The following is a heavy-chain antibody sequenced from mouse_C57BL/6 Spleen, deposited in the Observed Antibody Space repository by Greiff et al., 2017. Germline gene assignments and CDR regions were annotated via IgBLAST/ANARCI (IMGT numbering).Heavy chain of an antibody. J-gene: IGHJ3*01. Sequence: QVQLQQSGAELVRPGTSVKVSCKASGYAFTNYLIEWVQQRPGQGLEWIGVINPGSGGTNYNEKFKGKATLTADKSSSTAYMQLSSLTSEDSAVYFGARHYGSSRFAYWGQGTLVTVSA. V-gene: IGHV1-54*01. D-gene: IGHD1-1*01. CDR1: GYAFTNYL. CDR3: ARHYGSSRFAY. CDR2: INPGSGGT.